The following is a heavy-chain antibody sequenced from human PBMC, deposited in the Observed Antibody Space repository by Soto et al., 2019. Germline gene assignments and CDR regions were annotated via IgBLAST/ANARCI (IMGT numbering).Heavy chain of an antibody. D-gene: IGHD3-22*01. Sequence: SETLSLTCTVSDGSLSPNYWSCIRQSPGKGLEWIGHIYYAGSTTYNPSLKSRIAISLDTSQNEVSLKLSSVTAADTAVYYCARLGAYYHDLDSWGRGTLATVSS. V-gene: IGHV4-59*08. CDR3: ARLGAYYHDLDS. CDR1: DGSLSPNY. J-gene: IGHJ4*02. CDR2: IYYAGST.